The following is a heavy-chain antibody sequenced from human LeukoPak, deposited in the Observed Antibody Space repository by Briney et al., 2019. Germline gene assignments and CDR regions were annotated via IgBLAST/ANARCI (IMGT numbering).Heavy chain of an antibody. CDR2: ISGSGGST. J-gene: IGHJ3*02. Sequence: GGSLRLSCAASGLTFGSYAMSWVRQAPGKGLEWVSSISGSGGSTYYAESMKGRFTISRDNSKNTLYLQMNSLRAEDTAVYYCAKDWPDYYGSGSPNAFDIWGQGTMVTVSS. CDR1: GLTFGSYA. CDR3: AKDWPDYYGSGSPNAFDI. V-gene: IGHV3-23*01. D-gene: IGHD3-10*01.